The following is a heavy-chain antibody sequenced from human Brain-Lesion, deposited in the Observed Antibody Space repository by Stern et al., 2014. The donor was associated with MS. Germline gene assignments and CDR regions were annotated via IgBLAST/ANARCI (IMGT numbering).Heavy chain of an antibody. J-gene: IGHJ4*02. Sequence: QVQLVQSGPGLVKPSQTLSLTCTVSGGPISSHSYYWSWIRQPAGKGLEWIGRIYASGNTNYNPSLKSRVSISVDTSKNKLSLRLSFVTASDTAVYYCARDYGDLEFDLWGQGTLVTVSS. D-gene: IGHD4-17*01. CDR3: ARDYGDLEFDL. V-gene: IGHV4-61*02. CDR1: GGPISSHSYY. CDR2: IYASGNT.